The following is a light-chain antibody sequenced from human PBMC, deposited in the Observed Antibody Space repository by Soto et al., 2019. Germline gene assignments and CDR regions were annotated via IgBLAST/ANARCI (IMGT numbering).Light chain of an antibody. Sequence: QSVLTQPPSASGTPGQRGTISCSGSSSNIGSNTVNWYQQLPGTAPKPLIYSNNQRPSGVPDRFSGSKSGTSASLAISGLQSEDEADYYCAAWDDSLNGYVFGTGTKVTVL. CDR1: SSNIGSNT. CDR2: SNN. CDR3: AAWDDSLNGYV. J-gene: IGLJ1*01. V-gene: IGLV1-44*01.